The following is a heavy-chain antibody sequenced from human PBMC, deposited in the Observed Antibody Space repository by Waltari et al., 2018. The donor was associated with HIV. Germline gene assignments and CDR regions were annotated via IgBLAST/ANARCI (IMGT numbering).Heavy chain of an antibody. CDR3: ARHDGTSYYFGSDMNPRPFSFWFAS. V-gene: IGHV4-39*01. J-gene: IGHJ5*01. CDR2: TMYSGNT. D-gene: IGHD3-10*01. CDR1: GPSISSRRYY. Sequence: QLLLQESGPGLVRPSETLSLTCTVTGPSISSRRYYWGWVRQPPGKGLAWLVSTMYSGNTYNNPALKSRVAISVDTSRNQFSLNLTSVTAADTALYYCARHDGTSYYFGSDMNPRPFSFWFASWGQGILVTVSS.